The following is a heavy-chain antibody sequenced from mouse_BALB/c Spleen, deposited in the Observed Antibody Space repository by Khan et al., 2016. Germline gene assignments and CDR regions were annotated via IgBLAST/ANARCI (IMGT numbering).Heavy chain of an antibody. V-gene: IGHV1-9*01. J-gene: IGHJ3*01. CDR1: GYTFSSYW. CDR2: ILPGSGST. Sequence: QVQLQQSGAELMKPGASVKISCKATGYTFSSYWLEWVKERPGHGLEWIGEILPGSGSTNYHEKFKGKATFTAETSSNTAYMQRSSLTAEDAAVYYCARGVDWGQGTLVTVSA. CDR3: ARGVD.